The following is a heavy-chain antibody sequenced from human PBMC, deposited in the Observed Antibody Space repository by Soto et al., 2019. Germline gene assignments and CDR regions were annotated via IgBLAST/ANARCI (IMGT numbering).Heavy chain of an antibody. CDR1: GFTFSSYG. D-gene: IGHD3-3*01. CDR2: IWYDGSNK. Sequence: QPGGSLRLSCAASGFTFSSYGMHWVRQAPGKGLEWVAVIWYDGSNKYYADSVKGRFTISRDNSKNTLYLQMNSLRAEDTAVYYCARGGDITIFGVVIPLWYYYGMDVWGQGTTVTVSS. J-gene: IGHJ6*02. CDR3: ARGGDITIFGVVIPLWYYYGMDV. V-gene: IGHV3-33*01.